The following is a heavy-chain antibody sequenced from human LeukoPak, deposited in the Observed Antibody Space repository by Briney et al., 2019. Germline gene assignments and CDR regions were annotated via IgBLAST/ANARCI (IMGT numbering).Heavy chain of an antibody. CDR3: ARGSGQLIVVAYWYFDL. V-gene: IGHV4-39*07. D-gene: IGHD3-22*01. Sequence: SETLSLTCTVSGGSISSSSYYWGWIRQPPGKGLEWIGSIYYSGSTYYNPSLKSRVTISEDTSKNQFSLKLSSVTAADTAVYYCARGSGQLIVVAYWYFDLWGRGTLVTVSS. J-gene: IGHJ2*01. CDR2: IYYSGST. CDR1: GGSISSSSYY.